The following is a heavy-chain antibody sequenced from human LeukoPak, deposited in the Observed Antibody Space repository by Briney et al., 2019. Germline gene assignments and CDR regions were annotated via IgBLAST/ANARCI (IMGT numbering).Heavy chain of an antibody. CDR3: ARGTAAGTINWFDP. V-gene: IGHV1-69*04. D-gene: IGHD6-13*01. CDR2: IIPILGIA. CDR1: GGTFSSYA. Sequence: SVKVSCKASGGTFSSYAISWVRQAPGQGLEWMGRIIPILGIANYAQKFQGRVTITADKSTSTAYMELSSLRSEDTAVYYCARGTAAGTINWFDPWGQGTLVTVSS. J-gene: IGHJ5*02.